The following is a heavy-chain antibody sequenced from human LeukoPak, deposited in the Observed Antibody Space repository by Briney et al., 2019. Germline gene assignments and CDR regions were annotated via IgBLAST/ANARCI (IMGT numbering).Heavy chain of an antibody. CDR1: GFTFSNAY. V-gene: IGHV3-53*01. D-gene: IGHD1-14*01. CDR2: LYPGGTT. CDR3: ASTRGSRYFDY. Sequence: GGSLRLSCAGSGFTFSNAYMSWVRQAPGKGLEWVSALYPGGTTYYADSVMGRFTISRDNSKNTLYLQINSLRADDTAVYYCASTRGSRYFDYWGQGTLVTVSS. J-gene: IGHJ4*02.